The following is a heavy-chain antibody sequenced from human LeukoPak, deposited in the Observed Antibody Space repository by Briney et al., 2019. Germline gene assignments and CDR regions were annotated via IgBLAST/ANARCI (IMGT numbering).Heavy chain of an antibody. Sequence: PSETLSLTCAVYGGSFSGYYWSWIRQPPGKGLEWIGSIYYSGSTYYNPSLKSRVTISVDTSKNQFSLKLSSVAAADTAVYYCARHRIAAVDDAFDIWGQGTMVTVSS. J-gene: IGHJ3*02. CDR2: IYYSGST. V-gene: IGHV4-34*01. CDR1: GGSFSGYY. D-gene: IGHD6-13*01. CDR3: ARHRIAAVDDAFDI.